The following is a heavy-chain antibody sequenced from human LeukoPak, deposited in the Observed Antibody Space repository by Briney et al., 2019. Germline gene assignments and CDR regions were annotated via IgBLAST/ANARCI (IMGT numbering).Heavy chain of an antibody. D-gene: IGHD2-2*01. CDR2: IRSKTYGGTA. Sequence: GGSLGLSCTASGFNFGDYGMSWIRQAPGKGLEWLSFIRSKTYGGTAEYAASVKGRFTISRDDSKGIAYLQMNSLKTEDTAVYYCSRGDTVPGAKYYFDHWGQGILVTVSA. CDR3: SRGDTVPGAKYYFDH. V-gene: IGHV3-49*03. J-gene: IGHJ4*02. CDR1: GFNFGDYG.